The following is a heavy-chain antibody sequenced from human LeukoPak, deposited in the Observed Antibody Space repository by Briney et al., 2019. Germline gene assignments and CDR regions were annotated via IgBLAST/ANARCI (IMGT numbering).Heavy chain of an antibody. CDR2: IYPGDSDT. J-gene: IGHJ4*02. CDR1: GYSFTSYW. V-gene: IGHV5-51*01. CDR3: ARPPQTRYYDGYHYFDY. D-gene: IGHD4-23*01. Sequence: GESLKISCKGSGYSFTSYWIGWVRQLPGKGLEWMGIIYPGDSDTRYSPSFQGQVTISADKSISTAYLQWSSLKASDTAMYYCARPPQTRYYDGYHYFDYWGQGTLVTVSS.